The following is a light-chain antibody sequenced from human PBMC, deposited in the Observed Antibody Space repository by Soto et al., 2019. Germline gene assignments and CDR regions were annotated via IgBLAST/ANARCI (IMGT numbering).Light chain of an antibody. CDR2: YTX. CDR3: QQRHNWPIT. V-gene: IGKV3D-20*02. J-gene: IGKJ5*01. CDR1: QSISSNY. Sequence: EMVMTQSPATLSVSPWEIAXXXXXXSQSISSNYLAWYQQKPGQAPRLLIYYTXXSSTFIPAMFSGSGSGTDFTLTISGLEPADLRVDYCQQRHNWPITFGQGTRLEI.